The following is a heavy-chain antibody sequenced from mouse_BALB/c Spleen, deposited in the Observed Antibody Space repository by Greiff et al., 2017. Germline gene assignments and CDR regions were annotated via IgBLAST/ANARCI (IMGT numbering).Heavy chain of an antibody. J-gene: IGHJ4*01. D-gene: IGHD1-1*01. CDR3: ARGDYSSRGYAMDY. CDR2: ISSGGST. CDR1: GFTFSSYA. V-gene: IGHV5-6-5*01. Sequence: DVKLVESGGGLVKPGGSLKLSCAASGFTFSSYAMSWVRQTPEKRLEWVASISSGGSTYYPDSVKGRFTISRDNARNILYLQMSSLRSEDTAMYYCARGDYSSRGYAMDYWGQGTSVTVSS.